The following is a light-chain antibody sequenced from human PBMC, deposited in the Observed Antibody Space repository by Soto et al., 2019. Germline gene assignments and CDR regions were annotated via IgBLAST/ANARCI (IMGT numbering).Light chain of an antibody. CDR3: SSYTSTSTRV. J-gene: IGLJ2*01. Sequence: QSALTQPASVSGSPGQSITISCTGTSSDVVSYHYVSWYQQHPGKAPKLMISEVSNRPSGVSNRFSGSKSGNTASLTISGLQAEDEADYYCSSYTSTSTRVFGGGTKLTVL. CDR2: EVS. CDR1: SSDVVSYHY. V-gene: IGLV2-14*01.